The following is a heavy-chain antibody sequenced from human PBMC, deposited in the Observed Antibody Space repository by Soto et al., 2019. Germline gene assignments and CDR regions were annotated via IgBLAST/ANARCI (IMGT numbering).Heavy chain of an antibody. CDR2: TSYDETNK. CDR1: GFTFSTYG. CDR3: AREEHVVVVTAIPSEYFQH. D-gene: IGHD2-21*02. J-gene: IGHJ1*01. V-gene: IGHV3-30*03. Sequence: GGSLRLSCAASGFTFSTYGMHWVRQAPGKGLDWVAMTSYDETNKNYADSVKGRFTISRDNSKNTLYLQMNNLRADDTGVYFCAREEHVVVVTAIPSEYFQHWGQGTLVTVSS.